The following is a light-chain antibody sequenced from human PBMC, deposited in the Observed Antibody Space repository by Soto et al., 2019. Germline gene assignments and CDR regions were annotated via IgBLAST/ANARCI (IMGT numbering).Light chain of an antibody. CDR1: QGISSY. CDR2: AAC. CDR3: QQYYSSPLT. J-gene: IGKJ4*01. V-gene: IGKV1-8*01. Sequence: AIRMTQSPSSLSASTGDRVTITCRASQGISSYLAWYQQKPGKAPKLLISAACTVPSGVPSRFSGSGSGTDFTLTISRLQSEDFATYYCQQYYSSPLTFGGGTKVEIK.